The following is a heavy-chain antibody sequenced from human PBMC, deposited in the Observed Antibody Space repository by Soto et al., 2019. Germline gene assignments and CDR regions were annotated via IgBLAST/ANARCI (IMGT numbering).Heavy chain of an antibody. CDR2: SKGKTDGATI. Sequence: PGGSLRLSCVASNFTLKTAWMTWVRQAPGKGLEWVGRSKGKTDGATIDYAAPVQGRFTISRDDSKNTLYLQMDSLKTEDTAIYCCTTDPPEYHYYGRDVWGQGTSVTVSS. D-gene: IGHD6-6*01. J-gene: IGHJ6*02. CDR1: NFTLKTAW. V-gene: IGHV3-15*07. CDR3: TTDPPEYHYYGRDV.